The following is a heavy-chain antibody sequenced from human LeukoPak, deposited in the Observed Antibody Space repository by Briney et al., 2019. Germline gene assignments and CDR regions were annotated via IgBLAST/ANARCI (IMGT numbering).Heavy chain of an antibody. CDR3: ASSGSLNYGDPSRLAFDI. CDR1: GGSISSYY. J-gene: IGHJ3*02. D-gene: IGHD4-17*01. V-gene: IGHV4-59*01. Sequence: NPSETLSLTCTVSGGSISSYYWSWIRQPPGKGLEWIGYIYYSGSTNYNPSLKSRVTISVDTSKNQFSLKLSSVTAADTAVYYCASSGSLNYGDPSRLAFDIWGQGTMVTVSS. CDR2: IYYSGST.